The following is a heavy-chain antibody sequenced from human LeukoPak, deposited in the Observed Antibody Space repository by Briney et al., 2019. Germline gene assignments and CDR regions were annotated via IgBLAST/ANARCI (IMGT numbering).Heavy chain of an antibody. CDR3: ARTSYCSGGICYYYF. D-gene: IGHD2-15*01. V-gene: IGHV3-23*01. CDR2: ISSGGGST. CDR1: GXSFSSYA. Sequence: PGGSLRLSCAASGXSFSSYAMRWVRQAPGKGLVWVSGISSGGGSTNYADSVNGRFTISRDNSKNTLYLQVNSLRAEDTAVYYCARTSYCSGGICYYYFWGRGTVVTVSS. J-gene: IGHJ4*02.